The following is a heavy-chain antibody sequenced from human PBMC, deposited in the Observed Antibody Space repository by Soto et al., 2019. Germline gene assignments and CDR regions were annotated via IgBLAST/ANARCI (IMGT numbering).Heavy chain of an antibody. D-gene: IGHD4-4*01. V-gene: IGHV3-23*01. J-gene: IGHJ4*02. CDR3: AKDLFDYSISYFDY. Sequence: PGGSLRLSCATSGFSFSNYAMSWVRQAPGKGLEWVAGITSTGYTYYVESLKGRFTISRDNSKNTASLQMNSLRAEDTAVYYCAKDLFDYSISYFDYWGRGTLVTVSS. CDR1: GFSFSNYA. CDR2: ITSTGYT.